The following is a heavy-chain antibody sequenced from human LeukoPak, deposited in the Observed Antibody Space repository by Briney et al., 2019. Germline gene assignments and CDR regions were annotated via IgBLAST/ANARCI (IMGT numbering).Heavy chain of an antibody. CDR2: IYYSGST. CDR1: GGSINSYY. CDR3: AREGYSYGSDY. V-gene: IGHV4-59*01. D-gene: IGHD5-18*01. Sequence: PSETLSLTCTVSGGSINSYYWSWIRQPPGKGLEWIGYIYYSGSTNYNPSLKSRVTISVDTSKNQFSLKLSSVTAADTAVYYCAREGYSYGSDYWGQGTLVTVSS. J-gene: IGHJ4*02.